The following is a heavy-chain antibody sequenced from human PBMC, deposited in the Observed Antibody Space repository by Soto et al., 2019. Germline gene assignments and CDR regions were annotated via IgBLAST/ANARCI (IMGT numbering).Heavy chain of an antibody. Sequence: GASVKVSCKASGYTFTSYYMHWVRQAPGQGLEWMGIINPSGGSTSYAQKFQGRVTMTRDTSTSTVYMELSSLRSEDTAVYYCARDLFSSTVTTAFFDYWGQGTLVTVSS. V-gene: IGHV1-46*01. CDR2: INPSGGST. CDR1: GYTFTSYY. J-gene: IGHJ4*02. CDR3: ARDLFSSTVTTAFFDY. D-gene: IGHD4-17*01.